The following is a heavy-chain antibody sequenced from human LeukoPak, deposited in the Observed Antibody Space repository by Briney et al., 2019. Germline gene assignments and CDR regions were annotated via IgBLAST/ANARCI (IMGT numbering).Heavy chain of an antibody. CDR3: AKDGAQQRLNWFDP. Sequence: PSETLSLTCTVSGYSISSGYYWGWIRQPPGKGLEWIGSIYHSGSTYYNPSLKSRVTISVDTSKNQFSLKLSSVTAADTAVYYCAKDGAQQRLNWFDPWGQGTLVTVSS. CDR2: IYHSGST. J-gene: IGHJ5*02. V-gene: IGHV4-38-2*02. D-gene: IGHD6-13*01. CDR1: GYSISSGYY.